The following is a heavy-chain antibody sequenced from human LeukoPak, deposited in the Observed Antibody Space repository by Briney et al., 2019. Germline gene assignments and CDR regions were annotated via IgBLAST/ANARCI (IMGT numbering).Heavy chain of an antibody. CDR3: ARDSQTYYFDTGGHSH. CDR2: INPNSGGT. D-gene: IGHD3-22*01. J-gene: IGHJ4*02. Sequence: GASVKVSCKASGYTFTGYYMHWVRQAPGQGLEWMGRINPNSGGTNYPQKFQGRVTMTRDTSISTVYMELSRLRSDDTAVYYCARDSQTYYFDTGGHSHWGQGTLVTVSS. V-gene: IGHV1-2*06. CDR1: GYTFTGYY.